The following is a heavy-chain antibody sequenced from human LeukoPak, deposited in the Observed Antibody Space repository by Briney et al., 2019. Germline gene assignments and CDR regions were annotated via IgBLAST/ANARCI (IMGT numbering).Heavy chain of an antibody. J-gene: IGHJ6*04. Sequence: ASVKVSCKASGYTFINYGISWVRQAPGQGLEWMGWISAYNGNTNYAQKLQGRVTMTTDTSTSTAYMELRSLRSDDTAVYYCASDIAAAGLDVWGKGTTVTVSS. D-gene: IGHD6-13*01. CDR3: ASDIAAAGLDV. CDR1: GYTFINYG. CDR2: ISAYNGNT. V-gene: IGHV1-18*01.